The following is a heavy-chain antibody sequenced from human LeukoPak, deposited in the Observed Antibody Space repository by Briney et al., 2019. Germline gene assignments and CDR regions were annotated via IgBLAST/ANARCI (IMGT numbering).Heavy chain of an antibody. CDR1: GLTVSSNY. J-gene: IGHJ6*03. V-gene: IGHV3-53*01. CDR2: IYSGGST. CDR3: ASGSGSYRTPYYYMDV. Sequence: GGSLRLSCAASGLTVSSNYMSWVRQAPGKGLEWVSVIYSGGSTYYADSVKGRFTISRDNSKNTLYLQMNSLRAEDTAVYYCASGSGSYRTPYYYMDVWGTGTTVTVSS. D-gene: IGHD3-10*01.